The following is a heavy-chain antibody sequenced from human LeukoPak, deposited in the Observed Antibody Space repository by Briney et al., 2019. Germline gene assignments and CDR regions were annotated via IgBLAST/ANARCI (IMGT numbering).Heavy chain of an antibody. CDR1: GFTFSSYA. CDR3: ASRLAY. J-gene: IGHJ4*02. CDR2: ISYDGSNK. V-gene: IGHV3-30*04. Sequence: PGRSLRLSCAASGFTFSSYAMHWVRQAPGKGLEWVAVISYDGSNKYYADSVKGRFTISRDNSKNTLYLQMNSLRAEDTAVYYCASRLAYWGQGTLVTVSS.